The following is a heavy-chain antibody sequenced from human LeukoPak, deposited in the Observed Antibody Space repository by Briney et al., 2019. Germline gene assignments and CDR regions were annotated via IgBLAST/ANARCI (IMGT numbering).Heavy chain of an antibody. D-gene: IGHD6-19*01. V-gene: IGHV1-46*01. CDR1: GYTFTIYY. Sequence: ASVKVSCKASGYTFTIYYTHWVRQAPGQGLEWMGIINPSGGSTSYAQKFQDRVTMTRDTSTSTVYMELSSLRSEDAAVYYCARVFRSVAGPHFDYWGQGTLVTVSS. CDR2: INPSGGST. J-gene: IGHJ4*02. CDR3: ARVFRSVAGPHFDY.